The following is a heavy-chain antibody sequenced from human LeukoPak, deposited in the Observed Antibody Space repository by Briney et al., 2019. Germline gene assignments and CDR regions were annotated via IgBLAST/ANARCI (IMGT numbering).Heavy chain of an antibody. V-gene: IGHV3-21*01. CDR2: ISSSSSSYI. Sequence: GGSLRLSCAGSGFTFIDFTMNWVRQAPGKGVEWVSCISSSSSSYIYYADSVRGRFTISRDNAKNSVYLQMDSLRVEDTALYYCARAVPGFDSWGQGTLVTVSS. CDR3: ARAVPGFDS. J-gene: IGHJ4*02. CDR1: GFTFIDFT.